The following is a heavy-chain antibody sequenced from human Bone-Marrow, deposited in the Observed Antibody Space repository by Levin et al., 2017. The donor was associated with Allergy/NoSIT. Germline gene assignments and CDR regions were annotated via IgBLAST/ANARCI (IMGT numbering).Heavy chain of an antibody. Sequence: SVKVSCKASGGTFRSYPISWVRLAPGQGLEWMGRVIPLLRTSNYAQKFQGRVTITADESTSTIYMDLTSLRSDDTAVYYCARDRLFGSGPGGMDVWGQGTTV. CDR3: ARDRLFGSGPGGMDV. D-gene: IGHD3-10*01. CDR1: GGTFRSYP. J-gene: IGHJ6*02. V-gene: IGHV1-69*11. CDR2: VIPLLRTS.